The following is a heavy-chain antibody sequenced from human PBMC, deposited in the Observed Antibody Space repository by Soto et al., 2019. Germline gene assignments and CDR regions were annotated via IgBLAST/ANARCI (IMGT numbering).Heavy chain of an antibody. CDR2: ISYDGSNK. CDR1: GFTFSSYG. Sequence: PGGSLRLSCAASGFTFSSYGMHWVRQAPGKGLEWVAVISYDGSNKYYADSVKGRFTISRDNSKNTLYLQMNSLRAEDTAVYYCAKDLGGATTIWGQGTLVTVSS. D-gene: IGHD1-26*01. V-gene: IGHV3-30*18. CDR3: AKDLGGATTI. J-gene: IGHJ4*02.